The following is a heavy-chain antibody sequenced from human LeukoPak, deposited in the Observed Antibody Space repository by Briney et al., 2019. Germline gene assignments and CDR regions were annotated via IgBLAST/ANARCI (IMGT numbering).Heavy chain of an antibody. Sequence: GGSLRLSCAASGFTFSSYGMHWVRQAPGKGLEWVAFIRYDGSNKYYADSVKGRFTISRDNSKNTLYLQMNSLRAEDTAVYYCAKNRDDGSSWIDYWGQGTLVTVSS. D-gene: IGHD6-13*01. CDR1: GFTFSSYG. CDR2: IRYDGSNK. CDR3: AKNRDDGSSWIDY. V-gene: IGHV3-30*02. J-gene: IGHJ4*02.